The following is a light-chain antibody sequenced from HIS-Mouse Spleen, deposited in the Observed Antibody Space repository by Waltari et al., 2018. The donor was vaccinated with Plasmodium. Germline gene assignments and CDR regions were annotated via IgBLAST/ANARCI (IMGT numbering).Light chain of an antibody. V-gene: IGKV3-15*01. Sequence: EILMTQSPSTLSVSPGTRSTLSCMARQIVSSNLAWYQHKPGQAPRLLIYGASTRATGIPARVSGSGSGTELTLTISSLQSEDFAAYYCQQYNNWSFTVGTGTKVDIK. J-gene: IGKJ3*01. CDR1: QIVSSN. CDR3: QQYNNWSFT. CDR2: GAS.